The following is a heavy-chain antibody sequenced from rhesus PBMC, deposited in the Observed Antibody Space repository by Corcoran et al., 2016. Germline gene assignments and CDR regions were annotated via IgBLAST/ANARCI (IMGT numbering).Heavy chain of an antibody. D-gene: IGHD6-43*01. CDR3: ARHLGSSYGWRFDV. CDR1: GGSISSSNW. J-gene: IGHJ5-1*01. V-gene: IGHV4-93*02. CDR2: IHDSTVNT. Sequence: QVQLQESGPAVVKPSETLSLTCAVSGGSISSSNWWDWIRQSPGKGLEWTGGIHDSTVNTVYSPSLKGRVTLSIDTSQNQFSLKLSSVTAADTAVYFCARHLGSSYGWRFDVWGAGVLVTVSS.